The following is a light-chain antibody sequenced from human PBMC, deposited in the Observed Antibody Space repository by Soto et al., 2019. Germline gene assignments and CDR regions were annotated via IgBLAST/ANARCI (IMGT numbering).Light chain of an antibody. CDR3: LQHNSYPFT. CDR1: QGIRND. Sequence: DILMAQSPSSLSASVGDRVTITCRASQGIRNDLAWYQQKPGKAPKRLLSAASSLESGVPYRFSRSGSETEFTLTSSNLQPEDFATYYCLQHNSYPFTFGGGTKVEIK. J-gene: IGKJ4*01. V-gene: IGKV1-17*02. CDR2: AAS.